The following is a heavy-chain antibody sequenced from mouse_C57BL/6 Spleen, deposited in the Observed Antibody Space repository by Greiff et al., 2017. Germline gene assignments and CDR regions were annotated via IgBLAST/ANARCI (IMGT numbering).Heavy chain of an antibody. J-gene: IGHJ4*01. CDR1: GFTFSSYA. D-gene: IGHD2-4*01. Sequence: EVMLVESGGGLVKPGGSLKLSCAASGFTFSSYAMSWVRQTPEKRLEWVATISDGGSYTYYPDNVKGRFTIARDNAKNNLYLQMSHLKSEDTAMYYCARVYYDYDGTDYYAMDYWGQGTSVAVSS. CDR2: ISDGGSYT. V-gene: IGHV5-4*03. CDR3: ARVYYDYDGTDYYAMDY.